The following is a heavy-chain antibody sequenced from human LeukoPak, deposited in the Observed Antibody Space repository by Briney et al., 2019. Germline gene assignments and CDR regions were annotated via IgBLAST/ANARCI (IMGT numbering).Heavy chain of an antibody. CDR1: GFTFRSYW. J-gene: IGHJ4*02. CDR3: ARGHGYRFDWIGEKLLDD. Sequence: PGGSLRLSCAASGFTFRSYWMHWVRQAPGKGLVWVSRINSDGSSTSYADSVKGRFTISRDNAKNTLYLQMTSLRAADTAVYYCARGHGYRFDWIGEKLLDDGGQGTRVTVSS. CDR2: INSDGSST. V-gene: IGHV3-74*01. D-gene: IGHD3-10*01.